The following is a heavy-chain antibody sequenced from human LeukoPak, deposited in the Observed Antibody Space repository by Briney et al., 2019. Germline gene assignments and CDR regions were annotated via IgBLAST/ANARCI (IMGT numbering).Heavy chain of an antibody. D-gene: IGHD2-15*01. CDR2: IKSKTDGGTT. CDR1: GFTFSNAW. V-gene: IGHV3-15*01. J-gene: IGHJ4*02. CDR3: TTDPPIPGGRVSVVVAATAEGPNDY. Sequence: PGGSLRLSCAASGFTFSNAWMSWVRQAPGKGLEWVGRIKSKTDGGTTDYAAPVKGRFTISRDDSKNTLYLQMNSLKTEDTAVYYCTTDPPIPGGRVSVVVAATAEGPNDYWGQGTLVTVSS.